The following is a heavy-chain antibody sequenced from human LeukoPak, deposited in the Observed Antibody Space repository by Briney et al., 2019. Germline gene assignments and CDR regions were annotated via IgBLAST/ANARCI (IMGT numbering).Heavy chain of an antibody. Sequence: GGSLRLSCAASGFTFDDYGMSWVRQAPGKGLEWVSGINWNGGSTGYADSVKGRFTISRDNAKNSLYLQMNSLRAEDTALYYCAKDGTSSGYYYGSDYYYYMDVWGKGTTVTISS. D-gene: IGHD3-22*01. J-gene: IGHJ6*03. CDR1: GFTFDDYG. CDR2: INWNGGST. V-gene: IGHV3-20*04. CDR3: AKDGTSSGYYYGSDYYYYMDV.